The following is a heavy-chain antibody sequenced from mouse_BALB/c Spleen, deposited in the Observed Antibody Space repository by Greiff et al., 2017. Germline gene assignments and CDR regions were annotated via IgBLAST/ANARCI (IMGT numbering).Heavy chain of an antibody. CDR1: GYTFTDYW. CDR3: ARDGNHYYAMDY. Sequence: VKLQQPGAELVMPGASVKMSCKASGYTFTDYWMHWVKQRPGQGLEWIGAIDTSDSYTSYNQKFKGKATLTVDESSSTAYMQLSSLTSEDSAVYYCARDGNHYYAMDYWGQGTSVTVSS. V-gene: IGHV1-69*01. J-gene: IGHJ4*01. CDR2: IDTSDSYT. D-gene: IGHD2-1*01.